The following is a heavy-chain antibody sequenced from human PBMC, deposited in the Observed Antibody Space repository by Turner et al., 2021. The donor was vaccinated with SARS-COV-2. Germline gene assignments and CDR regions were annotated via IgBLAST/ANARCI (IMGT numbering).Heavy chain of an antibody. J-gene: IGHJ4*02. Sequence: QVQLVESGGGVVQPGRSLRLSCVASGFTFSSFALHWARQAPGEGLEWVAAIVYDGSNEFYADSVKGRFTISRDNSKNTLFLQMNSLKAEDSAVYYCAKDVTRGVEGRQGVGAWDYWGQGTLVTVSS. CDR2: IVYDGSNE. V-gene: IGHV3-30-3*01. CDR1: GFTFSSFA. D-gene: IGHD1-1*01. CDR3: AKDVTRGVEGRQGVGAWDY.